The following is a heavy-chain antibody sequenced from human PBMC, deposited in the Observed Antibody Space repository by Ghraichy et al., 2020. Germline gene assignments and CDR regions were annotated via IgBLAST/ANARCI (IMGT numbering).Heavy chain of an antibody. CDR2: INNNGGTT. J-gene: IGHJ4*02. CDR3: VKDRGSSGWFSDY. V-gene: IGHV3-64D*06. D-gene: IGHD6-19*01. Sequence: GGSLRLSCSASGFTFSSYAMHWVRQAPGKGLEYVSAINNNGGTTYYADSVKGRFTISRDYSKNKLYLQMSSLGAEDTAVYYCVKDRGSSGWFSDYWGQGTLVTVSS. CDR1: GFTFSSYA.